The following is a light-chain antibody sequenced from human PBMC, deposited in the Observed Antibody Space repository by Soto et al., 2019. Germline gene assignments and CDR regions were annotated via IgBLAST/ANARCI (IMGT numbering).Light chain of an antibody. CDR1: SSDVGGYNY. Sequence: QSALTQPASVSGSPGQSITISCTGTSSDVGGYNYVSWYQQHPGKAPKLMIYDVSNRPSGVSNRFSGFKSGNTASPTISGLQAEDEADYYCSSYTSSSTPVVFGGGTQLTVL. V-gene: IGLV2-14*01. CDR3: SSYTSSSTPVV. J-gene: IGLJ2*01. CDR2: DVS.